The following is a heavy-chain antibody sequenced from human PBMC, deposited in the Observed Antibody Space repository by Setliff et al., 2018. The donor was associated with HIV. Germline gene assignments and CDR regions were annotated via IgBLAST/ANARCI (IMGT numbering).Heavy chain of an antibody. V-gene: IGHV1-8*02. CDR2: MNPNSGNT. CDR3: ARAPRGVGSSSHFDY. Sequence: ASVKVSCKASGYTFSNYDINWVRQATGQGLEWMGWMNPNSGNTGYAQKFQGRVTMTRNTSISTAYMQLSSLRSEDTAVYFCARAPRGVGSSSHFDYWGRGTLVTVPQ. D-gene: IGHD2-2*01. J-gene: IGHJ4*02. CDR1: GYTFSNYD.